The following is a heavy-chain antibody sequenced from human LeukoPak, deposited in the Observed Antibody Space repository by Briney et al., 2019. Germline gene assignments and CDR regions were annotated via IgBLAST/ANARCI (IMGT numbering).Heavy chain of an antibody. V-gene: IGHV1-8*01. CDR1: GYTFTSYD. Sequence: ASVKVSCKASGYTFTSYDTNWVRQATGQGLEWMGWMNPNSGNTGYAQKFQGRVTMTRNTSISTAYMELSSLRSEDTAVYYCARVNVWFGELTDYYYYMDVWGKGTTVTISS. CDR2: MNPNSGNT. D-gene: IGHD3-10*01. CDR3: ARVNVWFGELTDYYYYMDV. J-gene: IGHJ6*03.